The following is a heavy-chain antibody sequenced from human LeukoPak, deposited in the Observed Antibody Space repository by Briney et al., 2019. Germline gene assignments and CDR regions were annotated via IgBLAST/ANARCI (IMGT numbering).Heavy chain of an antibody. V-gene: IGHV3-23*01. D-gene: IGHD2-2*01. CDR2: IPSGGGTT. Sequence: GGSLRLSYAASGFIFDNYAMSWVRQAPGKGLEWVSTIPSGGGTTWYADSVKGRFTISRDNSKSTLELLLTSLRTEDTAIYYCTKDHRSCVGLSCLLHHDWGQGVLVTVSS. CDR1: GFIFDNYA. CDR3: TKDHRSCVGLSCLLHHD. J-gene: IGHJ4*02.